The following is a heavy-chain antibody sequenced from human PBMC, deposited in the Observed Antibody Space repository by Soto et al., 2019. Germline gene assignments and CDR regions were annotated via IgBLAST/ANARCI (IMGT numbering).Heavy chain of an antibody. CDR1: GFTFTSYA. V-gene: IGHV3-23*01. CDR2: MTSSGSDT. CDR3: AKDLRNIGARPWFKCFDD. Sequence: EVQMLESGGGLVQPGGSLRLSCEVSGFTFTSYAMNWVRQAPGKGLEWVAGMTSSGSDTFYADSVKGRFTISRDNFRNTLYLALSTVREDDTAVYFCAKDLRNIGARPWFKCFDDWGQGTLVTVSS. J-gene: IGHJ4*02. D-gene: IGHD6-6*01.